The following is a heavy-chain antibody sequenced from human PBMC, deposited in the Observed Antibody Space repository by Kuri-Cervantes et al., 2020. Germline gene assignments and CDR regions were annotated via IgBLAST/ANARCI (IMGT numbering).Heavy chain of an antibody. J-gene: IGHJ4*02. Sequence: GGSLRLSCTASGFTFGDYAMSWVRQAPGKGLEWVGFIRSKAYVGTTDYAAPVKGRFTISRDDSKNTLYLQMNSLKTEDTAVYYCTTVYYDSRGYYSGLFDYWGQGTLVTVSS. CDR3: TTVYYDSRGYYSGLFDY. V-gene: IGHV3-49*04. D-gene: IGHD3-22*01. CDR1: GFTFGDYA. CDR2: IRSKAYVGTT.